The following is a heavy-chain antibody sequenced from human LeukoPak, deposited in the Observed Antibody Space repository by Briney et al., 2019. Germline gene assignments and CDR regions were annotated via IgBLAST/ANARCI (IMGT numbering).Heavy chain of an antibody. CDR1: GGPISSGGYY. CDR2: ISGSGGST. V-gene: IGHV3-23*01. CDR3: AKVDRWQLDEAFDY. D-gene: IGHD2-15*01. J-gene: IGHJ4*02. Sequence: ETLSLTCTVSGGPISSGGYYWSWIRQHPGKGLEWVSAISGSGGSTYYADSVKGRFTISRDNSKNTLYLQMNSLRAEDTAVYYCAKVDRWQLDEAFDYWGQGTLVTVSS.